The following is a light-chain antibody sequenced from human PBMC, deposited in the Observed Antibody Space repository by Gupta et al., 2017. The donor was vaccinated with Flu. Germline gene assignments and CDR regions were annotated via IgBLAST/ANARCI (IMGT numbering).Light chain of an antibody. J-gene: IGLJ3*02. CDR1: NIGSQG. CDR3: QGGDRGRDVSV. Sequence: SYVLTPPLSASVAPGQTARITCGGNNIGSQGVNWYQQKPGPAPVLVVYDYGDRPSGFPERFSGSNSGEAATLTISGVEAGDEADYYCQGGDRGRDVSVFGGGTKLTVL. CDR2: DYG. V-gene: IGLV3-21*02.